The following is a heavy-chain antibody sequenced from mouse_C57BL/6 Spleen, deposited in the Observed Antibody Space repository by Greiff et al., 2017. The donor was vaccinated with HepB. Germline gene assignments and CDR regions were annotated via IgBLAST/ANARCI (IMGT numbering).Heavy chain of an antibody. CDR1: GYTFTDYY. CDR3: GRGGDGSSFYAMDY. Sequence: QVQLQQSGPELVKPGASVKISCKASGYTFTDYYINWVKQRPGQGLEWIGWIYPGSGNTKYNEKFKGKATLTVDTSSSTAYRQLRSLTSEDAAVYFCGRGGDGSSFYAMDYWGQGTSVTVSS. J-gene: IGHJ4*01. D-gene: IGHD1-1*01. V-gene: IGHV1-84*01. CDR2: IYPGSGNT.